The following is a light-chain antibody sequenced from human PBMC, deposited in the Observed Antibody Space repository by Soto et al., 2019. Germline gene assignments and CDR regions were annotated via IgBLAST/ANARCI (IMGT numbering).Light chain of an antibody. CDR2: NVY. CDR3: SAYTVSRTYV. Sequence: QSALTQPASVSGSPGQSITISCTGTSSDVGAYNFVSWHQQHPGKAPKLMIYNVYDRPSGISYRFSGSKSGNTASLPISGLQGADEADDYCSAYTVSRTYVFGTGTKLTVL. V-gene: IGLV2-14*03. CDR1: SSDVGAYNF. J-gene: IGLJ1*01.